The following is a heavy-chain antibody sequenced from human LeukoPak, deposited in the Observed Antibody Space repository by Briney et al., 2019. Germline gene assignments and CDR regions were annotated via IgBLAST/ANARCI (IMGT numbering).Heavy chain of an antibody. Sequence: GRSLRLSCAASGFTFSSYAMHWVRQAPGKGLEWVANIKQDGSEKNYVDSVRGRFTISRDNAKNSLYLQMNSPRAEDTAVYYCARDRTAAGWGQGALVTVSS. D-gene: IGHD6-13*01. V-gene: IGHV3-7*03. CDR3: ARDRTAAG. J-gene: IGHJ4*02. CDR2: IKQDGSEK. CDR1: GFTFSSYA.